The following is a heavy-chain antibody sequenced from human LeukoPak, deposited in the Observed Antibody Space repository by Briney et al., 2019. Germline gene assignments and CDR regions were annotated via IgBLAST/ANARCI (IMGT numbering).Heavy chain of an antibody. Sequence: PSETLSLTCTVSGDSISGYSWSWIRQTPGKGLEWIGCIHSSGSTIYNPSLKSRVTISVDTSKKQFSLRLTSVTAADTDVYFCARGYFDTRHSSNPFDYWGQGALVTVSS. V-gene: IGHV4-4*09. J-gene: IGHJ4*02. D-gene: IGHD3-22*01. CDR1: GDSISGYS. CDR3: ARGYFDTRHSSNPFDY. CDR2: IHSSGST.